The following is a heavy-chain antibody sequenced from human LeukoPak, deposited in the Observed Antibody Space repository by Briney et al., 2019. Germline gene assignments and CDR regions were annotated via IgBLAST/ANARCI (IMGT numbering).Heavy chain of an antibody. J-gene: IGHJ4*02. CDR2: ISYDGSNK. CDR1: GFTFSSYA. Sequence: GGSLRLSCAASGFTFSSYAMHWVRQAPGKGLEWVAVISYDGSNKYYADSVKGRFTISRDNAKNSLYLQMDSLRAEDTALYYCATNMYTEDYYLYPFWGQGTLVTVSS. V-gene: IGHV3-30-3*01. D-gene: IGHD2/OR15-2a*01. CDR3: ATNMYTEDYYLYPF.